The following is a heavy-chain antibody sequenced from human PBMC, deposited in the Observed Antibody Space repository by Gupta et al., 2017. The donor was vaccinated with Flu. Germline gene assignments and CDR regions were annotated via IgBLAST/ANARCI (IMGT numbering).Heavy chain of an antibody. CDR3: ARAPSIAGWYFDS. J-gene: IGHJ2*01. D-gene: IGHD2-15*01. Sequence: VRQAPGQGPEWMGWINPDSGSVRYAQKFQGRVTMTRDTSNGTSYMDLSRLRSDDTAVYYCARAPSIAGWYFDSWGRGTLVTVSS. CDR2: INPDSGSV. V-gene: IGHV1-2*02.